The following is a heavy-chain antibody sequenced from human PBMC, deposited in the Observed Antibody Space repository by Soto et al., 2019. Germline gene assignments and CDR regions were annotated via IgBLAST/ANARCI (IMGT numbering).Heavy chain of an antibody. V-gene: IGHV1-24*01. J-gene: IGHJ6*02. CDR1: GYTLTELS. CDR3: ASGGSGSYYRIYYYYGMDV. Sequence: ASVKVSCKVSGYTLTELSMHWVRQAPGKGLEWMGGFDPEDGETIYAQKFQGRVTMTEDTSTDTAYMELSSLRSEDTAVYYCASGGSGSYYRIYYYYGMDVWGQGTTVTVSS. CDR2: FDPEDGET. D-gene: IGHD3-10*01.